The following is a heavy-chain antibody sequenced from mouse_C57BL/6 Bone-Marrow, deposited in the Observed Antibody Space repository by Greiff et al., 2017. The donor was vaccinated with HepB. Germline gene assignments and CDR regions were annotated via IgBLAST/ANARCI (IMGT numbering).Heavy chain of an antibody. V-gene: IGHV5-17*01. CDR1: GFTFSDYG. J-gene: IGHJ1*03. CDR2: ISSGSSTI. Sequence: EVNLVESGGGLVKPGGSLKLSCAASGFTFSDYGMHWVRQAPEKGLEWVAYISSGSSTIYYADTVKGRFTISRDNAKNTLFLQMTSLRSEDTAMYYCARRRDWYFDVWGTGTTVTVSS. CDR3: ARRRDWYFDV.